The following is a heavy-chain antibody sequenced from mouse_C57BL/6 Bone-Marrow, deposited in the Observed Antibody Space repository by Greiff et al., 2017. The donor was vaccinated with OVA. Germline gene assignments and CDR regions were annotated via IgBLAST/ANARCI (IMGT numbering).Heavy chain of an antibody. CDR1: YTFSRRLH. V-gene: IGHV1-87*01. J-gene: IGHJ2*01. Sequence: QVQLQQSGPELARPWASVKISCQAFYTFSRRLHFAIRDTNYWMQWVKQRPGQGLDWIGAIYPGNGDTSYNQKFKGKATLTADKSSSTAYMQLSSLASEVSAVSYCACYYGSSGVDYWGQGTTLTVSS. CDR2: GQGLDWIG. CDR3: SEVSAVSYCACYYGSSGVDY. D-gene: IGHD1-1*01.